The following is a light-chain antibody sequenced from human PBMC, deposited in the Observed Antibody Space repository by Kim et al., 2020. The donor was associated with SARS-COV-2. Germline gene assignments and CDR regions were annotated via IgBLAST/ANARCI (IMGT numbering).Light chain of an antibody. Sequence: VSPGQTASITCSGDKLGDKYACWYQQKPGQSPVLVIYQDSKRPSGIPERFSGSNSGNTATLTISGTQAMDEADYYCQAWDSSTEVVFGGGTQLTV. CDR1: KLGDKY. CDR2: QDS. J-gene: IGLJ2*01. CDR3: QAWDSSTEVV. V-gene: IGLV3-1*01.